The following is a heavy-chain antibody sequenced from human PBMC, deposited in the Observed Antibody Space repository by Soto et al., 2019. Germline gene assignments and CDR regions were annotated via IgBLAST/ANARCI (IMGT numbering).Heavy chain of an antibody. D-gene: IGHD6-13*01. V-gene: IGHV3-30*18. Sequence: GGSLRLSCAASGFSFSSYAMHWVRQAPGKGLEWVAVISYDGSSNYYADSVKGRFTISRDNSKNTLYLQMNSLRGEDTAVYSCAKERGLGYGQDPVDYWGQGTLVTVSS. CDR2: ISYDGSSN. CDR3: AKERGLGYGQDPVDY. J-gene: IGHJ4*02. CDR1: GFSFSSYA.